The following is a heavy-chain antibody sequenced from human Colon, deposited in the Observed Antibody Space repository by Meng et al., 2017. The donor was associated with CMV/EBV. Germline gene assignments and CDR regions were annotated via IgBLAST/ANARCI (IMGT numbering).Heavy chain of an antibody. CDR1: GGSLSGYY. CDR2: INQSGST. V-gene: IGHV4-34*01. CDR3: AREAGPFFGVIVYDS. Sequence: QVLLQPWGAGLFKSSETLSLSCGVSGGSLSGYYWTWIRQSPGKGLEWIGEINQSGSTNYNPSLKSRVTVSVDTSKNQFSLRVTSVTAADSALYYCAREAGPFFGVIVYDSWGQGTLVTASS. D-gene: IGHD3-3*01. J-gene: IGHJ4*02.